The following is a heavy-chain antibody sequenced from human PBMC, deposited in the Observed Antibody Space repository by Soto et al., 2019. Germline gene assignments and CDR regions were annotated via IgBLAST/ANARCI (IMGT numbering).Heavy chain of an antibody. V-gene: IGHV5-51*01. CDR2: IYPGDSDT. Sequence: GESLKISCKGSGYSFTSYWIGWVRQIPGKGLEWMGIIYPGDSDTRYSPSFQGQVTISADKSISTAYLQWSSLKASDTAMYYCARPPFWSAPFKGYCSGGSCYRTRRHDAFDIWGQGTMVTVSS. J-gene: IGHJ3*02. CDR1: GYSFTSYW. D-gene: IGHD2-15*01. CDR3: ARPPFWSAPFKGYCSGGSCYRTRRHDAFDI.